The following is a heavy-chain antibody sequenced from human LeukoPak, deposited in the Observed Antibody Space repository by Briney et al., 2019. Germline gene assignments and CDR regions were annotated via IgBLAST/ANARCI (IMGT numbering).Heavy chain of an antibody. CDR2: IWYDGSNK. CDR3: VKASSSSPQYNWFDA. Sequence: PGGSLRLSCVASGFTFNNYGMHWVRQAPGKGLEWVAIIWYDGSNKYYADSVKGRFTISRDNSKNTLYLQMNSLRAEDTALYYCVKASSSSPQYNWFDAWGQGTLVTVSS. D-gene: IGHD6-6*01. CDR1: GFTFNNYG. V-gene: IGHV3-33*06. J-gene: IGHJ5*02.